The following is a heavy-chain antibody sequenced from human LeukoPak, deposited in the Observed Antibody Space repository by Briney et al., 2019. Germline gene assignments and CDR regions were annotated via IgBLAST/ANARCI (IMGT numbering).Heavy chain of an antibody. CDR3: AKGGRIAVAGTLGDAFDI. V-gene: IGHV3-9*03. D-gene: IGHD6-19*01. Sequence: QAGGSLRLSCAASGFTFDDYATHWVRQAPGKGLEWVSGISWNSGSIGYADSVKGRFTISRDNAKNSLYLQMNSLRAEDMALYYCAKGGRIAVAGTLGDAFDIWGQGTMVTVSS. J-gene: IGHJ3*02. CDR1: GFTFDDYA. CDR2: ISWNSGSI.